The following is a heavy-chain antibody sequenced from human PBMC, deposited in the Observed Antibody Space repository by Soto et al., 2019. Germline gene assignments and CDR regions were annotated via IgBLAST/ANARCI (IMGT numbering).Heavy chain of an antibody. CDR1: GFSLNTSGMC. Sequence: SGPTLVNPTQTLTLTCTFSGFSLNTSGMCVSWIRQPPGKALEWLALIDWDDDKYYTTSLKTRLTISKDTYKNQVVLRMTNMDPVDTATYYCARMTVRGVIHFDYWGQGTLVTVSS. D-gene: IGHD3-10*01. J-gene: IGHJ4*02. CDR2: IDWDDDK. V-gene: IGHV2-70*01. CDR3: ARMTVRGVIHFDY.